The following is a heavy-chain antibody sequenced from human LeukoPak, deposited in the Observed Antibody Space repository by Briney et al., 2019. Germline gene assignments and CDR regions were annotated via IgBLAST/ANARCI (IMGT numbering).Heavy chain of an antibody. CDR2: IYCSDGST. V-gene: IGHV1-46*01. CDR3: ARDWELTY. CDR1: GYTFTTYY. D-gene: IGHD1-7*01. Sequence: ASVKVSCKTSGYTFTTYYIHWVRQAPGQGLEWMGSIYCSDGSTIYGQKFQGRVTITRDTSTSTVYMDLSGLRSEDTAVYYCARDWELTYWGQGTLVTASS. J-gene: IGHJ4*02.